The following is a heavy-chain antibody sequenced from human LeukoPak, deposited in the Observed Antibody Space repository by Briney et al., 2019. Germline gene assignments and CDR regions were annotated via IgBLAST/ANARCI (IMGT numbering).Heavy chain of an antibody. V-gene: IGHV4-30-4*08. D-gene: IGHD4/OR15-4a*01. CDR1: GGSISSGGYY. CDR3: ARGRDYGDNWFDP. J-gene: IGHJ5*02. Sequence: NTSQTLSLTCTVSGGSISSGGYYWSWIRQHPGKGLEWIGYIYYSGSTYYNPSLKSRVTISVDTSKNQFSLKLSSVTAAGTAVYYCARGRDYGDNWFDPWGQGTLVTVSS. CDR2: IYYSGST.